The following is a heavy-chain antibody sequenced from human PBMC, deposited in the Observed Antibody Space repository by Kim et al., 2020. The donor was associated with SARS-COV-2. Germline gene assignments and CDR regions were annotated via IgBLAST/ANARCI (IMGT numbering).Heavy chain of an antibody. CDR3: ARPQWELVS. CDR2: ISGRGDDT. V-gene: IGHV3-23*01. CDR1: GFTFSSYS. D-gene: IGHD1-26*01. J-gene: IGHJ5*01. Sequence: GGSLRLSCAASGFTFSSYSMSWVRQAPGKGLEWVSAISGRGDDTYYADSVRGRFTVSRDNSRNTLYLQIHSLRAEDTALYYCARPQWELVSWGQEPWSPSPQ.